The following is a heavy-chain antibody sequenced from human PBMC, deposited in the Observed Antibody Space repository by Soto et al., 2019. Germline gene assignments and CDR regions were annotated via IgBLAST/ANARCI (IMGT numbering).Heavy chain of an antibody. J-gene: IGHJ6*02. V-gene: IGHV3-30*18. CDR1: GFTFSSYG. CDR3: AKDLVVVTANTYCYDGMDV. CDR2: ISYDGSNK. D-gene: IGHD2-21*02. Sequence: QVQLVESGGGVVQPGRSLRLSCAASGFTFSSYGMHWVRQAPGKGLEWVAVISYDGSNKYYADSVKGRFTISRDNSKNTLYLQMNSLRAEDTAVYYCAKDLVVVTANTYCYDGMDVWGQGTTVTVSS.